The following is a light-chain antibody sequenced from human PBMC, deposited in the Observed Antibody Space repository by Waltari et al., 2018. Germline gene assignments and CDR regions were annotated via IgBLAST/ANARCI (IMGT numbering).Light chain of an antibody. J-gene: IGLJ2*01. CDR2: YDD. Sequence: QSALTQPPSVSGAPRQRVTISCSGSSSNIEDSAVNWYQQFPGKSPKLVIYYDDLLPSGVPDRSSGSKTGSSASLAISGLQSEDEALYFCAAWDVSLNALIFGGGTKLTVL. CDR1: SSNIEDSA. V-gene: IGLV1-36*01. CDR3: AAWDVSLNALI.